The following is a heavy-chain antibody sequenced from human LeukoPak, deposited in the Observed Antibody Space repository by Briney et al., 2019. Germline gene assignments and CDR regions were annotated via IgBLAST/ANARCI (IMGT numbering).Heavy chain of an antibody. J-gene: IGHJ5*02. Sequence: PSETLSLTCTVSGGSISSYYWSWIRQPPGKGLEWIGYIYYSGSTNYNPSLKSRVTISVDTSKNQFSLKLSSVTAADTAVYYCARDGEGGWFDPWGQGTLVTVSS. V-gene: IGHV4-59*01. CDR3: ARDGEGGWFDP. CDR1: GGSISSYY. CDR2: IYYSGST. D-gene: IGHD7-27*01.